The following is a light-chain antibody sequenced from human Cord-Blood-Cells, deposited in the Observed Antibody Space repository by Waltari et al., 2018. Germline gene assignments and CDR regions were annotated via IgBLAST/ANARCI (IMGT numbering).Light chain of an antibody. CDR3: SSYTSSSTPYV. V-gene: IGLV2-14*01. Sequence: QSALTQPASVSGSPGQSITISCSGTSSDVGGSNYVSWYQQHPVKAPQLMIYDVSNRPSGVSNRFSGSKSGNTASLTISGLQAEDEADYYCSSYTSSSTPYVFGTGTKVTVL. CDR1: SSDVGGSNY. J-gene: IGLJ1*01. CDR2: DVS.